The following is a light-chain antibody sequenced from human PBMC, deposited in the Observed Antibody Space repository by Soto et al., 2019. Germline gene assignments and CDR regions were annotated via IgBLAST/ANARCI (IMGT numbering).Light chain of an antibody. CDR1: QSVSSY. CDR2: DAS. Sequence: EIVLTQSPATLSLSPGERATLSCRASQSVSSYLAWYQQKPGQAPRLLIYDASNRATGSPARFSGSGSGTDFTLTISCLEPEDFAVYYCQQRSNWPQVVLTFRGGTKVEIK. V-gene: IGKV3-11*01. J-gene: IGKJ4*01. CDR3: QQRSNWPQVVLT.